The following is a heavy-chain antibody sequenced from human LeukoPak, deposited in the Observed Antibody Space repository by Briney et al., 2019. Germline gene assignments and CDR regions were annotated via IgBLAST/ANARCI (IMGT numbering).Heavy chain of an antibody. CDR1: GFTFDNND. V-gene: IGHV3-13*01. D-gene: IGHD1-14*01. J-gene: IGHJ4*02. CDR3: VRQPDSARYGFDY. CDR2: IGSAGYT. Sequence: GGSLRLSCEVSGFTFDNNDMHWVRQSTGKGLEWVSAIGSAGYTYYAESVRGRFTITRDTAKQSLYPQMNSLRVEDTAVYHCVRQPDSARYGFDYWGRGTQVTVSS.